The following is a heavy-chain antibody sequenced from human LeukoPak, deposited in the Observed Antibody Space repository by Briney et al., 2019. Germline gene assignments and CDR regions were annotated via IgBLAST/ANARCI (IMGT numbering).Heavy chain of an antibody. CDR2: IYYSGST. D-gene: IGHD3-10*01. CDR3: ARGGNYGSGSSYYFDY. CDR1: GGSISSYY. Sequence: ETLSLTCTVSGGSISSYYWSWIRQPPGKGLEWIGYIYYSGSTNYNPSLKSRVTISVDTSKNQFSLKLSSVTAADTAVYYCARGGNYGSGSSYYFDYWGQGTLVTVSS. J-gene: IGHJ4*02. V-gene: IGHV4-59*01.